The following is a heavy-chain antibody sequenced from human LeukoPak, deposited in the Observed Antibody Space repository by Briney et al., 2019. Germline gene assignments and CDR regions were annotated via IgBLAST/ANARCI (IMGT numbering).Heavy chain of an antibody. CDR1: GYTFTSYD. Sequence: ASVKVSCKASGYTFTSYDINWVRQATGQGLEWMGWMNPNSGNTGYAQKFQGRVTMTRNTSISTAYMELSSLRSEDTAVYYCANLHGERGIAVTRDAFDIWGQGTMVTVSS. V-gene: IGHV1-8*01. CDR2: MNPNSGNT. CDR3: ANLHGERGIAVTRDAFDI. D-gene: IGHD6-19*01. J-gene: IGHJ3*02.